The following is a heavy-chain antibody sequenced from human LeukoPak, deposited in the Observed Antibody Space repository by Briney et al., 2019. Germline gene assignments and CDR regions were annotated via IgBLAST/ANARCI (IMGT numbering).Heavy chain of an antibody. Sequence: ASVKVSCKVSGYTLTELSMHWVRQAPGKGLEWMGGFDPEGGETIYAQKFQGRVTMTEDTSTDTAYMELSSLRSEDTAVYYCAGGSGSYYRPGASYYYYGMDVWGKGTTVTVSS. D-gene: IGHD3-10*01. CDR3: AGGSGSYYRPGASYYYYGMDV. V-gene: IGHV1-24*01. CDR1: GYTLTELS. J-gene: IGHJ6*04. CDR2: FDPEGGET.